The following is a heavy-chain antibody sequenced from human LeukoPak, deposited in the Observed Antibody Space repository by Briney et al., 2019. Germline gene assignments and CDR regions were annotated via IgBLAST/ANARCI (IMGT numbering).Heavy chain of an antibody. V-gene: IGHV3-23*01. CDR1: GFTYSNYA. D-gene: IGHD5-18*01. J-gene: IGHJ4*02. Sequence: GGSLRLSCAASGFTYSNYAMNWVRQAPGKGLEWVSSISGSGGNTHYADSVKGRFTISRDNSKNTLYLQMNSLRAEDTAVYYCARSPTKRVTEDYWGQGTLVTVSP. CDR3: ARSPTKRVTEDY. CDR2: ISGSGGNT.